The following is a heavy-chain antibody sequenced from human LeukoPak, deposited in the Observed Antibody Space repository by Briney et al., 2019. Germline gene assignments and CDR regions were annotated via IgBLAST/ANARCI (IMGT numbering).Heavy chain of an antibody. V-gene: IGHV3-9*01. D-gene: IGHD6-13*01. CDR2: ISWNSGSI. CDR1: GFTFDDYA. Sequence: GGSLRLSCAASGFTFDDYAMHWVRQVPGKGLEWVSGISWNSGSIGYADSVKGRFTISRDNAKNSLYLQMNSLRAEDTALYYCAKDAGSGYSSSWYYDYWGQGTLVTVSS. CDR3: AKDAGSGYSSSWYYDY. J-gene: IGHJ4*02.